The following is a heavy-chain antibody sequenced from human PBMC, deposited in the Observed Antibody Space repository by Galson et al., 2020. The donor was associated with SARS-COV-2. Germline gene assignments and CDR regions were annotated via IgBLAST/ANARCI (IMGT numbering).Heavy chain of an antibody. CDR3: ATGPSIAVAATGWFDP. Sequence: ASVKVSCKVSGYTLTELSMHWVRQAPGKGLEWMGGFDPEDGETIYAQKFQGRVTMTEDTSTDTAYMELSSLRSEDTAVYYCATGPSIAVAATGWFDPWGQGTLVTVSS. V-gene: IGHV1-24*01. J-gene: IGHJ5*02. CDR1: GYTLTELS. D-gene: IGHD6-19*01. CDR2: FDPEDGET.